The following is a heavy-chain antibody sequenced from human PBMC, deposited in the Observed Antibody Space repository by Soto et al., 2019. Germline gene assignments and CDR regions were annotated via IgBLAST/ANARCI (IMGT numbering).Heavy chain of an antibody. CDR3: ANLWGDGYNLGQDYNGMDV. J-gene: IGHJ6*02. CDR2: IRYDGSLQ. Sequence: QVQMVESGGGVVQPGRSLRLSCAASGFSFENYGMHWVRQAPGRGLEWVAIIRYDGSLQYYAAAVKGRFTISRDNSKNTLYLEMNGLRAEDTAVYYCANLWGDGYNLGQDYNGMDVWGQGTTVIVSS. D-gene: IGHD5-12*01. CDR1: GFSFENYG. V-gene: IGHV3-33*06.